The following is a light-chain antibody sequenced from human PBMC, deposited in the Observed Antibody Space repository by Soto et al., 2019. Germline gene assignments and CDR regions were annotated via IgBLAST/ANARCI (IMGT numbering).Light chain of an antibody. CDR2: GAS. V-gene: IGKV3-20*01. CDR3: QQYGSSFT. Sequence: EIVLTQSPGTLSLSPGERATLSCRASQSVSSSYLAWYQQKPGQAPRLLIYGASSRATGIPDSFSGSGSGRDFTLTISRLEPEYFAFYYCQQYGSSFTFGPGTKVDIK. J-gene: IGKJ3*01. CDR1: QSVSSSY.